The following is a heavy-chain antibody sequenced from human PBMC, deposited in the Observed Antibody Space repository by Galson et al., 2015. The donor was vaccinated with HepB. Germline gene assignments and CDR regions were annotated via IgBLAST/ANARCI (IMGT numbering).Heavy chain of an antibody. Sequence: SLRLSCAASGFTFSSYGMHWVRQAPGKGLEWVAFIRYDGSNYYYADSVKGRFTISRDNAKKSLYLQMDSLRDEDAAVYYCARDKSTSCYAFDIRGQGTVVTVSS. D-gene: IGHD2-2*01. V-gene: IGHV3-30*02. CDR2: IRYDGSNY. CDR1: GFTFSSYG. CDR3: ARDKSTSCYAFDI. J-gene: IGHJ3*02.